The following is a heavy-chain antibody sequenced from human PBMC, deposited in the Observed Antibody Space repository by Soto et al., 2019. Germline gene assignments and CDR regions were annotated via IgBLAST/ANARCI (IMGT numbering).Heavy chain of an antibody. CDR3: AKDIGYYYDSSGYYPDAFDI. J-gene: IGHJ3*02. CDR2: ISWNSGSI. D-gene: IGHD3-22*01. Sequence: PGGSLRLSCAASGFTFDDYAMHWVRQAPGKGLEWVSGISWNSGSIGYADSVKGRFTISRDNAKNSLYLQMNSLRAEDTALYYCAKDIGYYYDSSGYYPDAFDIWGQGTMVTVSS. V-gene: IGHV3-9*01. CDR1: GFTFDDYA.